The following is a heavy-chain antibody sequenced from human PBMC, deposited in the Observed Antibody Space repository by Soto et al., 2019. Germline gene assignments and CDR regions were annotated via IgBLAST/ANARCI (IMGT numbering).Heavy chain of an antibody. CDR3: ARDRWSSRQIDY. J-gene: IGHJ4*02. CDR1: GGYISSSNW. V-gene: IGHV4-4*02. D-gene: IGHD6-13*01. CDR2: IYHSGST. Sequence: SSETLSLTCAVSGGYISSSNWWSWVRQPPGKGLEWIGEIYHSGSTNYNPSLKSRVTISVDKSKNQFSLKLSSVTAADTAVYYCARDRWSSRQIDYWGQGTLVTVSS.